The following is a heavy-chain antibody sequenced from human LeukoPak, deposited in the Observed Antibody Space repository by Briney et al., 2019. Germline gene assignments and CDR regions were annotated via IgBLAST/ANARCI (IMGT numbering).Heavy chain of an antibody. CDR3: ARDPTYYLRYGYFDS. Sequence: PGGSLRLSCAASGFTFSSYAMSWVRQAPGKGLEWVSGISSGGSGIFYADSVKGRFTLSRDNANNVLYLQMNSLRAEDTAVYYCARDPTYYLRYGYFDSWGQGTLVTVSS. CDR1: GFTFSSYA. CDR2: ISSGGSGI. V-gene: IGHV3-23*01. D-gene: IGHD1-26*01. J-gene: IGHJ4*02.